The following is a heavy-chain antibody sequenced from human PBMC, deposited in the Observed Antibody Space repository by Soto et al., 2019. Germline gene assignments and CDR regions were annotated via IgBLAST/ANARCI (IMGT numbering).Heavy chain of an antibody. V-gene: IGHV4-31*03. J-gene: IGHJ6*02. CDR2: IYYSGST. D-gene: IGHD5-12*01. Sequence: QVQLQESGPGLVKPSQTLSLTCTVSGGSLSSGGYYWTWIRQHPGNGLEWIGYIYYSGSTSYNPSLQSRVTIAVDTSNNQFSLKLSSVTAADTAVYYCARWLQFGSYYGMDVWGQGTTVTVSS. CDR3: ARWLQFGSYYGMDV. CDR1: GGSLSSGGYY.